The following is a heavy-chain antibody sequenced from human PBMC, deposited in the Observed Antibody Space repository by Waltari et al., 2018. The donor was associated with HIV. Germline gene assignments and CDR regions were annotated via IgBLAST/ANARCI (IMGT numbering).Heavy chain of an antibody. CDR2: IYYSGST. D-gene: IGHD1-26*01. CDR3: ARDTTQRWELLAFDI. Sequence: QLQLQESGPGLVKPSETLSLTCTVSGGSISSSSYYWGWIRQPPGKGLEWIGSIYYSGSTYYNPSLKSRVTISVDTSKNQFSLKLSSVTAADTAVYYCARDTTQRWELLAFDIWGQGTMVTVSS. J-gene: IGHJ3*02. V-gene: IGHV4-39*07. CDR1: GGSISSSSYY.